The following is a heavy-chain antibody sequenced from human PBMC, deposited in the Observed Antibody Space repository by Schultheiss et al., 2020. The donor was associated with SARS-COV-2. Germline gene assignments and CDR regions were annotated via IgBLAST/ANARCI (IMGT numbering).Heavy chain of an antibody. V-gene: IGHV4-34*01. CDR3: AGVITMIVVVNPKLNWFDP. J-gene: IGHJ5*02. Sequence: SETLSLTCAVYGGSFSGYYWSWIRQPPGKGLEWIGEINHSGSTYYNPSLKSRVTISVDTSKNQFSLKLSSVTAADTAVYYCAGVITMIVVVNPKLNWFDPWGQGTLVTVSS. D-gene: IGHD3-22*01. CDR1: GGSFSGYY. CDR2: INHSGST.